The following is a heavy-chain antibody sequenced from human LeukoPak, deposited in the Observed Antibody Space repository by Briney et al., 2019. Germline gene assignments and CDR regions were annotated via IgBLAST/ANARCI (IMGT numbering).Heavy chain of an antibody. D-gene: IGHD6-19*01. Sequence: PGGSLRLSCAASGFTFSFYSMDWVRQAPGKGLEWVSHISTTSSTIYYADSVRGRFTISRDNAKNSLYLQMNSLRAEDTAVYYCAKIAVAGTGYWGQGTLVTVSS. CDR3: AKIAVAGTGY. CDR2: ISTTSSTI. J-gene: IGHJ4*02. V-gene: IGHV3-48*01. CDR1: GFTFSFYS.